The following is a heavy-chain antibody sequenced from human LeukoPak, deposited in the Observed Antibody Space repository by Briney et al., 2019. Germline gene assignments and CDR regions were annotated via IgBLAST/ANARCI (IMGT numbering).Heavy chain of an antibody. CDR1: GGSISSYS. J-gene: IGHJ4*02. Sequence: SETLSLTCAVSGGSISSYSWSWIRQPPGKGLEWIGYISYSGSTNYNPSLKSRVTISVDTSKNQFSLKLSSVTAADTAVYYCARQEGSGSSGYWGQGTLATVSS. CDR3: ARQEGSGSSGY. V-gene: IGHV4-59*08. D-gene: IGHD3-10*01. CDR2: ISYSGST.